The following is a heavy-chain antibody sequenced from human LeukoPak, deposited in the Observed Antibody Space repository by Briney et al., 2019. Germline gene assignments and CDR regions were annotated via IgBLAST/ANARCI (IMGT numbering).Heavy chain of an antibody. J-gene: IGHJ3*02. CDR2: IRSKAYNYAT. CDR1: GFTFSGSA. D-gene: IGHD4-17*01. Sequence: PGGSLRLSCAASGFTFSGSAMHWVRQASGKGLEWVGRIRSKAYNYATAYAASVKGRFTISRGDSNNTAYLQMNSLKTEDTAVYYCTRRNWATVTPDDLDIWGQGTMVTVSS. CDR3: TRRNWATVTPDDLDI. V-gene: IGHV3-73*01.